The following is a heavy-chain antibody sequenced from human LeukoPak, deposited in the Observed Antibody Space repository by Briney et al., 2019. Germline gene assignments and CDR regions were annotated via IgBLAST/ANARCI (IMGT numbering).Heavy chain of an antibody. V-gene: IGHV4-39*01. D-gene: IGHD3-10*01. CDR1: GGSTSSSSSY. CDR3: ARGTSADLVAYFDY. CDR2: IYYSGSS. Sequence: SKTLSSTGPVSGGSTSSSSSYWNWIRHPPEEGLEWMGSIYYSGSSYYNPSLKSRVTISVDTSKNQFSLKLSSVTAADTAVYYCARGTSADLVAYFDYWGQGTLVTVSS. J-gene: IGHJ4*02.